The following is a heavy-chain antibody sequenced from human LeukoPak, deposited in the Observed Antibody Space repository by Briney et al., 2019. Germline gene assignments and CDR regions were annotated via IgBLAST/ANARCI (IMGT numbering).Heavy chain of an antibody. CDR1: GFTFSSYA. J-gene: IGHJ4*02. Sequence: GGSLRLSCAASGFTFSSYAMSWVRQAPGKGLEWVSAISGSGGSTYYADSVKGRVTISRDNSKNTLYLHMNSLRAEDTAVYYCAVHRCSGGSCYPAGPYDYWGQGTLVTVSS. CDR2: ISGSGGST. CDR3: AVHRCSGGSCYPAGPYDY. V-gene: IGHV3-23*01. D-gene: IGHD2-15*01.